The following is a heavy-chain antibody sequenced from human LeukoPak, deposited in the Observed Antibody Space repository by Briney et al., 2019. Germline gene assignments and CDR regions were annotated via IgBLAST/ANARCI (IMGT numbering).Heavy chain of an antibody. V-gene: IGHV3-7*01. CDR1: GFTFSSYW. D-gene: IGHD4-11*01. J-gene: IGHJ6*02. Sequence: GGSLRLSCAASGFTFSSYWMSWVRQAPGKGLEWVANIKQDGSEKYYVDSVKGRFTISRDNAKNSLYLQMNSLRAEDTAVHYCARMTTVIAYYYYYGMDVWGQGTTVTVSS. CDR2: IKQDGSEK. CDR3: ARMTTVIAYYYYYGMDV.